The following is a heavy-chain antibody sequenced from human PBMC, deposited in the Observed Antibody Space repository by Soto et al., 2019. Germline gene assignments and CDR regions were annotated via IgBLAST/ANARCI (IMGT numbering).Heavy chain of an antibody. CDR2: INPNSGDT. CDR1: GYTFTGYY. CDR3: ATSRISIAVAGETEYYFDY. J-gene: IGHJ4*02. Sequence: ASVKVSCKASGYTFTGYYMHWVRQAPGQGLEWMGWINPNSGDTNYTQKFQGWVTMTRDTSISTAYMELSRLRSDDTAVYYCATSRISIAVAGETEYYFDYWGQGTLVTVSS. D-gene: IGHD6-19*01. V-gene: IGHV1-2*04.